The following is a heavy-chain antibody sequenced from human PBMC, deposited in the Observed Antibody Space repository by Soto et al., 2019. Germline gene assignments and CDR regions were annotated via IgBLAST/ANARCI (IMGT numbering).Heavy chain of an antibody. CDR3: HTASSFFEVFDRHDS. V-gene: IGHV3-15*07. CDR1: GFTISDAW. CDR2: IKSIRDGGTT. J-gene: IGHJ5*01. D-gene: IGHD3-3*01. Sequence: EVQLVESGGGLVKPGGSLRLSCAASGFTISDAWINWVRQAPGMGLEWVGRIKSIRDGGTTAFAAPVKARFVISRDDSKNMVYMQINSLNTAVMSVYCCHTASSFFEVFDRHDSWGQGTMVTVSS.